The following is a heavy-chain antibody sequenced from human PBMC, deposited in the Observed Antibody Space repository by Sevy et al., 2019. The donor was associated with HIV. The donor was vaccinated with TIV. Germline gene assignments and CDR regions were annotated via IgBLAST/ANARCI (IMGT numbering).Heavy chain of an antibody. J-gene: IGHJ4*02. CDR2: IRSKANSYAT. CDR1: GFAFSGSA. Sequence: GGSLRLSCAASGFAFSGSAMHWVRQASGKGLEWVGRIRSKANSYATAYSASVKGRFTISRDDSKNTAYLQMNSLKTEDTAVYYCTVDSSGYYWPFHSWGQGTLVTVSS. CDR3: TVDSSGYYWPFHS. V-gene: IGHV3-73*01. D-gene: IGHD3-22*01.